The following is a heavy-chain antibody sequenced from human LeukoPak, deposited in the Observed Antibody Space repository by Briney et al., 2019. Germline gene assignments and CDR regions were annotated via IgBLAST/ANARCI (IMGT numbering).Heavy chain of an antibody. J-gene: IGHJ4*02. D-gene: IGHD6-19*01. V-gene: IGHV3-23*01. CDR3: AREQSGTRGWYTVDY. CDR2: IRPDGDRT. Sequence: PGGPQSLPFQPSGFPFSPYPIPWAPQGPGKGREWVHAIRPDGDRTYYANSVRGRFTISGDNSKDTVYLQINGLIVEDTAVYYCAREQSGTRGWYTVDYWGQGTLVTVSS. CDR1: GFPFSPYP.